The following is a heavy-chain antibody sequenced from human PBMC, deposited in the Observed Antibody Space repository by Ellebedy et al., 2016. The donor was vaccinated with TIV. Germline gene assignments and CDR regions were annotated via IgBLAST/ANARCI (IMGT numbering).Heavy chain of an antibody. J-gene: IGHJ4*02. CDR2: FDPEDGET. V-gene: IGHV1-24*01. CDR3: ATADGSGSYGPYYFDY. CDR1: GYTLTELS. Sequence: ASVKVSXXVSGYTLTELSMHWVRQAPGKGLEWMGGFDPEDGETIYAQKFQGRVTMTEDTSTDTAYMELSSLRAEDTAVYYCATADGSGSYGPYYFDYWGQGTLVTVSS. D-gene: IGHD3-10*01.